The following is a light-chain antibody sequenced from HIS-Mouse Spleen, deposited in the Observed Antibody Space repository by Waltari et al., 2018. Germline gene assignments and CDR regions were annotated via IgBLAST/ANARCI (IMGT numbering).Light chain of an antibody. CDR1: QSISSY. CDR3: QQSYSTPRT. V-gene: IGKV1-39*01. Sequence: DIQMTQSPSSLSASVGDRVTITCRASQSISSYSNWNQQKPGKAPKILIYAASSLQSGVPSRFSGSGSGTDFTLTISSLQPEDFATYYCQQSYSTPRTFGQGTKVEIK. CDR2: AAS. J-gene: IGKJ1*01.